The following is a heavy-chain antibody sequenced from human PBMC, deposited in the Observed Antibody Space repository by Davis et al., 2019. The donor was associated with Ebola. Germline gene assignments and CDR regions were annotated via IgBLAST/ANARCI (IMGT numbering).Heavy chain of an antibody. CDR1: GYTFTGYY. D-gene: IGHD2-2*02. J-gene: IGHJ6*02. V-gene: IGHV1-2*04. Sequence: ASVKVSCKASGYTFTGYYMHWVRQAPGQGLEWMGWINPNSGGTNYAQKFQGWITITRDMSTSTAYMELSSLRSEDTAVYYCARAGYCSSTSCYKAYYYYGMDVWGQGTTVTVSS. CDR3: ARAGYCSSTSCYKAYYYYGMDV. CDR2: INPNSGGT.